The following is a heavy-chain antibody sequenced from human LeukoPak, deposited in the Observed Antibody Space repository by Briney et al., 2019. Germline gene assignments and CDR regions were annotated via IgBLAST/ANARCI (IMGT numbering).Heavy chain of an antibody. J-gene: IGHJ3*02. CDR2: IIGGGGST. CDR3: AKDRITIFI. D-gene: IGHD3-3*01. Sequence: GGTLRLSCAAPGFPFSSHGMSWVRQAPGKGLEWVSGIIGGGGSTYYADSVKGRFTISGDNSRNTLFLQMNSLRAEDTAVYYCAKDRITIFIWGQGTMVTVSS. CDR1: GFPFSSHG. V-gene: IGHV3-23*01.